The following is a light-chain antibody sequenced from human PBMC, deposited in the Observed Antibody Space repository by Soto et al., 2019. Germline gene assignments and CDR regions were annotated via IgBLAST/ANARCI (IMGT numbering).Light chain of an antibody. CDR2: DAS. CDR3: HQSGNSPFA. V-gene: IGKV3-20*01. J-gene: IGKJ3*01. CDR1: QSVSGNG. Sequence: DIVLTQSPGSLSLSPGDRATLSCRASQSVSGNGSAWYQQKPGQAPRLLIFDASSRATGIPDRFSGSGSGTDFTLTISRLEPEDFAVYYCHQSGNSPFAFGPGTKVDIK.